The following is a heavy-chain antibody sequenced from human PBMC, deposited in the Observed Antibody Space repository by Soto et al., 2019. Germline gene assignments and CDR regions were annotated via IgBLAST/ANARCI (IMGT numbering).Heavy chain of an antibody. D-gene: IGHD6-13*01. CDR2: IKSRSSGGAT. J-gene: IGHJ4*02. CDR1: GFTFSNVW. V-gene: IGHV3-15*07. CDR3: TTGKDEAGFY. Sequence: PGGSLRLSCEASGFTFSNVWMNWVRQAPGKGLEWVGRIKSRSSGGATDYAAPVKGRFTISRDGSKNTLYLQMNSLTTDDTAVYYCTTGKDEAGFYWGRGNLVTVSS.